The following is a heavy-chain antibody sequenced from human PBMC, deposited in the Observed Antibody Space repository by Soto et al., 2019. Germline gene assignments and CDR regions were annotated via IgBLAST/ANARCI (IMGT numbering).Heavy chain of an antibody. D-gene: IGHD3-22*01. V-gene: IGHV1-2*02. Sequence: ASVKVSCKTSGYIFTDHLIHWVRQSPGQGLQWVGWVHPDSGGTNVAQAFQDRVTMTADTSITTAYMDLARLRPDDTAIFYCARGAQGLFPVSGIYFYFDHWGQGTPVTVSS. CDR2: VHPDSGGT. CDR3: ARGAQGLFPVSGIYFYFDH. J-gene: IGHJ4*02. CDR1: GYIFTDHL.